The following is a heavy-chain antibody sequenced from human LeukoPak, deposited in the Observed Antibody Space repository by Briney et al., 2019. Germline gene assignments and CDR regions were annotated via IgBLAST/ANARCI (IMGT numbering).Heavy chain of an antibody. CDR1: GFTFSSYC. Sequence: GGSLRLSCVASGFTFSSYCMSWVRQAPGKGLEWVAYINQDGSERYQVDSVKGRFTISRDNAQNSVHLQMNSLRDEDTAVYYCARARPNVVVGPPAAHFDSWGQGALVTVSS. J-gene: IGHJ4*02. CDR3: ARARPNVVVGPPAAHFDS. D-gene: IGHD6-6*01. V-gene: IGHV3-7*01. CDR2: INQDGSER.